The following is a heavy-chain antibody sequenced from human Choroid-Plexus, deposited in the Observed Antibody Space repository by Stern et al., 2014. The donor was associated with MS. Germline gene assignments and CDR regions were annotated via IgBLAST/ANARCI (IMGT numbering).Heavy chain of an antibody. CDR3: AKDRQYLTYFFDH. Sequence: QVQLVQSGGGVVQPGRPPRLSCVASGFTFGSCAMHWVRQAPGKGLEWVAGVSYDGSNKYYADSVKGRFTISRDNFQNTLYMPMSSLRPEDTAVYYCAKDRQYLTYFFDHWGQGSLVTVSS. CDR2: VSYDGSNK. J-gene: IGHJ5*02. D-gene: IGHD2/OR15-2a*01. CDR1: GFTFGSCA. V-gene: IGHV3-30*18.